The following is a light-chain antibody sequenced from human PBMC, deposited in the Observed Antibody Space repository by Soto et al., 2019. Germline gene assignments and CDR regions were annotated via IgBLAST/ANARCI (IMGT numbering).Light chain of an antibody. CDR2: GTS. CDR1: QSVSSSY. V-gene: IGKV3-20*01. CDR3: QQYGTSALT. Sequence: IVLTQSPGTLSLSPGERATLSCRASQSVSSSYLVWYQHRPGQPPRLLIYGTSTRAAGISDRFSGSGSGTDFTLTIYRLEPGDSAVYYCQQYGTSALTFGGGTKVEIK. J-gene: IGKJ4*01.